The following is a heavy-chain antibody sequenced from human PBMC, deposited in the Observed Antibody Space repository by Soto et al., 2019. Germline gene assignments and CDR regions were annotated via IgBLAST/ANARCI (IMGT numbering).Heavy chain of an antibody. CDR2: FHFSGST. V-gene: IGHV4-59*08. J-gene: IGHJ6*03. CDR1: GGSISSYY. CDR3: ASGGYYYYMDV. D-gene: IGHD3-3*01. Sequence: QVQLQESGPGLVKPSETLSLTCTVSGGSISSYYWSWIRQPPGKGLEWIGNFHFSGSTNDNPPLKSRVTISIDTSKNQFSLKLSSVTATDTAVYYCASGGYYYYMDVWGKGTTVTVSS.